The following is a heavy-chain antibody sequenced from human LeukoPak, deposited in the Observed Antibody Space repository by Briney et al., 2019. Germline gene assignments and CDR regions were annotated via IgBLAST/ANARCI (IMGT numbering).Heavy chain of an antibody. D-gene: IGHD5-18*01. J-gene: IGHJ4*02. V-gene: IGHV4-4*07. Sequence: SETLSLTCTVSGGSISSYYWSWIRQPAGKGLEWIGRIYTSGSTNYNPSLKSRATMSVDTSKNQFSLKLSSVTAADTAVYYCARGDSYGLYFDYWGQGTLVTVSS. CDR3: ARGDSYGLYFDY. CDR1: GGSISSYY. CDR2: IYTSGST.